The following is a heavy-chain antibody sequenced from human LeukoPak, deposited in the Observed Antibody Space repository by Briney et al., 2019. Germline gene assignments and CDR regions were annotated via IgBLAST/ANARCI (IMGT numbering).Heavy chain of an antibody. J-gene: IGHJ4*02. CDR2: TYYRSKWYN. Sequence: SQTLSLTCAISGDSVSSNSAAWNWISQSPSRGLEWLGRTYYRSKWYNDYAVSVKSRITINPDTSKNQFSLQLNSVTPEDTAVYYCARGGSFSIAVAGTFDYWGQGTLVTVSS. CDR1: GDSVSSNSAA. V-gene: IGHV6-1*01. D-gene: IGHD6-19*01. CDR3: ARGGSFSIAVAGTFDY.